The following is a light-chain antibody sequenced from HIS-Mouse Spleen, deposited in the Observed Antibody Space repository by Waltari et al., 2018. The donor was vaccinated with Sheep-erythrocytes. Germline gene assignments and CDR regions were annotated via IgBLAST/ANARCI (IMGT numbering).Light chain of an antibody. J-gene: IGLJ1*01. Sequence: QSALTQPRSVSGSPGQSVTIPCTGTSSHVGGYNSGPWYQQHPGKAPKLMIYDVSKRPSGVPDRFSGSKSGNTASLTISGLQAEDEADYYCCSYAGSYNHVFATGTKVTVL. CDR2: DVS. V-gene: IGLV2-11*01. CDR1: SSHVGGYNS. CDR3: CSYAGSYNHV.